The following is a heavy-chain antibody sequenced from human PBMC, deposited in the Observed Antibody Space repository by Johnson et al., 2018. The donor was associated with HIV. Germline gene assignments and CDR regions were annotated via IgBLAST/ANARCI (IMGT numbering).Heavy chain of an antibody. CDR2: ISYDGSNN. Sequence: QVQLVESGGGVVQPGRSLRLSCAASGFTFSSYAMHWVRQAPGKGLEWVAVISYDGSNNYSAASVTGRFTISRENAKNSLYLQMNRLRADDTAVYYCAGGRGWVTLNAFDMWGQGTLVTVSS. V-gene: IGHV3-30-3*01. D-gene: IGHD4-23*01. J-gene: IGHJ3*02. CDR3: AGGRGWVTLNAFDM. CDR1: GFTFSSYA.